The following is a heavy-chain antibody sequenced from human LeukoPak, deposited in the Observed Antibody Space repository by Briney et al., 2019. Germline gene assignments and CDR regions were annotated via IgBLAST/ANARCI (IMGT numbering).Heavy chain of an antibody. CDR2: ISYDGSNK. V-gene: IGHV3-30*04. J-gene: IGHJ4*02. D-gene: IGHD2-2*01. Sequence: PGGSLRLSCAASGFTFSSYAMHWVRQAPGKGLEWVAVISYDGSNKYYADSVKGRFTISRDNSKNTLYLQMNSLRAEDTAVYYCARDRIVVVPASIRSWGYFDYWGQGTLVNVAS. CDR3: ARDRIVVVPASIRSWGYFDY. CDR1: GFTFSSYA.